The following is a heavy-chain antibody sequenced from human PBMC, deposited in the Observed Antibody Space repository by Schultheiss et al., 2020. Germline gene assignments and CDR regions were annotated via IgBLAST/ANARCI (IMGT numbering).Heavy chain of an antibody. CDR3: ARGEYKQQPYYFDY. V-gene: IGHV3-20*04. Sequence: GGSLRLSCAASGFTFSSYSMNWVRQAPGKGLEWVSGINWNGGSTGYADSVKGRFTISRDNSKNTLYLQMNSLRAEDTAVYYCARGEYKQQPYYFDYWGQGTLVTVSS. CDR2: INWNGGST. D-gene: IGHD6-13*01. J-gene: IGHJ4*02. CDR1: GFTFSSYS.